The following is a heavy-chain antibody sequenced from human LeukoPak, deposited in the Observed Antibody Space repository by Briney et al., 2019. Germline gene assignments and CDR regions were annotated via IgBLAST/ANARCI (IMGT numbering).Heavy chain of an antibody. D-gene: IGHD5-12*01. CDR1: GYSISSGYY. Sequence: SETLSLTCTVSGYSISSGYYWGWIRQPPGKGLEWIGSVYHSGSTYYNPPLKSRVTISVGTSKNQFSLKLSSVTAADTAVYYCARRYREFDYWGQGTLVTVSS. CDR3: ARRYREFDY. CDR2: VYHSGST. V-gene: IGHV4-38-2*02. J-gene: IGHJ4*02.